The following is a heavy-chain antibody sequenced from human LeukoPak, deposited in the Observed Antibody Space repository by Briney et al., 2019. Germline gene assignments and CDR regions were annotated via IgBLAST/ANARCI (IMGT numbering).Heavy chain of an antibody. CDR3: ARAYCSSTSCYRGYYYGMDV. D-gene: IGHD2-2*02. CDR1: GYTFTGYY. Sequence: RASVKVSCKASGYTFTGYYMHWVRQAPGQGLEWMGRINPNSGGTNYAQKFQGRVTMTRDTSISTAYMELSRLRSDDTAVYYCARAYCSSTSCYRGYYYGMDVWGQGTTVTVSS. J-gene: IGHJ6*02. CDR2: INPNSGGT. V-gene: IGHV1-2*06.